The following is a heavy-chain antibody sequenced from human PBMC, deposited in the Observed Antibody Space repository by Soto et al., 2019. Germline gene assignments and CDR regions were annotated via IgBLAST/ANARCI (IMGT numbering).Heavy chain of an antibody. V-gene: IGHV1-69*12. CDR2: IIPIFGTA. D-gene: IGHD3-22*01. J-gene: IGHJ6*02. Sequence: QVQLVQSGAEVKKPGSSVKVSCKASAGTFSSYAISWVRQAPGQGLEWMGGIIPIFGTANYAQKFQGRVTITADESTSTAYMELSSLRSEDTAVYYCARADFSSGYYGAVYYYYYGMDVWGQGTTVTVSS. CDR3: ARADFSSGYYGAVYYYYYGMDV. CDR1: AGTFSSYA.